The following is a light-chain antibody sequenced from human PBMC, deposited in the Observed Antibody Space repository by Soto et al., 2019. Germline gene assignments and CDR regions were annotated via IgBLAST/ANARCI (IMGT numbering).Light chain of an antibody. J-gene: IGLJ2*01. V-gene: IGLV2-8*01. CDR1: SSDVGGYNY. CDR3: SSYAGSLV. Sequence: QSALTQPPSASGSPGQSVTISCTGTSSDVGGYNYVSWYQQHPGKAPKLMIYEVSKRPSGVPDRFSCSKSGNTASLTVSGLQAEDEADYYCSSYAGSLVFGGGTKLTVL. CDR2: EVS.